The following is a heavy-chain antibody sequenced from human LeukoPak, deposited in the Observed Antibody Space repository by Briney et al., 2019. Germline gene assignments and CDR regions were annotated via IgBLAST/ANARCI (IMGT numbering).Heavy chain of an antibody. CDR3: ARAGYYYDSSGYYYDY. CDR1: GFTVSRNY. Sequence: GGSLRLSCTASGFTVSRNYMSWVRQAPGRGLEWVSVIYSGGSTYYADSVKGRLSISRHNSKNTLYLQMNSLRAEDTAVYYCARAGYYYDSSGYYYDYWGQGTLVTVSS. CDR2: IYSGGST. V-gene: IGHV3-53*04. J-gene: IGHJ4*02. D-gene: IGHD3-22*01.